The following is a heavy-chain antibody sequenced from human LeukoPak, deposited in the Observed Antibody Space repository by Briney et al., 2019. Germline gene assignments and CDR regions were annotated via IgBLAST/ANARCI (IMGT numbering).Heavy chain of an antibody. CDR3: AKDGGLGYCSSTSCYPGPRGAFDI. CDR1: GFTFAKFA. J-gene: IGHJ3*02. Sequence: PGESLRLSCALSGFTFAKFAMSWVRQAPGKGLEWVSTISGSGIVTYYADSVKGRFTISRDNSKNTLYLQMNSLRAEDTAVYYCAKDGGLGYCSSTSCYPGPRGAFDIWGQGTMVTVSS. V-gene: IGHV3-23*01. D-gene: IGHD2-2*01. CDR2: ISGSGIVT.